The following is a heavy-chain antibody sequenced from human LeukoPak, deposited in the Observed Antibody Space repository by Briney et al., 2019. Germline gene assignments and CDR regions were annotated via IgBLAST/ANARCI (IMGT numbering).Heavy chain of an antibody. CDR2: IKKTGSET. D-gene: IGHD2-15*01. V-gene: IGHV3-7*01. J-gene: IGHJ4*02. CDR3: AREDGYCSGGNCYSYFDS. CDR1: GFTFSHFW. Sequence: GGSLRLSCAASGFTFSHFWMSWVRQAPGKGLEWVAYIKKTGSETYYVDSVKGRFTITRDNTRNSLFLQMYSLRAEDTAVYFCAREDGYCSGGNCYSYFDSWGRGTLVTVSS.